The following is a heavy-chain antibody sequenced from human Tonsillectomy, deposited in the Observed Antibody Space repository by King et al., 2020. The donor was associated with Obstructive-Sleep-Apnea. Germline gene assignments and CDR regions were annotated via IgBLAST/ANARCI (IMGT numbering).Heavy chain of an antibody. V-gene: IGHV4-39*07. CDR2: IYYSGST. Sequence: QLQESGPGLVKPSETLSLTCTVSGGSISSSSYYWGWVRQPPGKGLEWIGSIYYSGSTYYNPSLKSRVTISVVTSKNQFSLKLSFVTAADTAVYYCARVAQGYCSGGSCLDSWGQGTLVTVSS. J-gene: IGHJ4*02. D-gene: IGHD2-15*01. CDR3: ARVAQGYCSGGSCLDS. CDR1: GGSISSSSYY.